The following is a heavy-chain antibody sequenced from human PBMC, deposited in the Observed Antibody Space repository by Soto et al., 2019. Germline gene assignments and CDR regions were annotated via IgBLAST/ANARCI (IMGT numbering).Heavy chain of an antibody. V-gene: IGHV3-23*01. Sequence: SGGSLRLSCAASGFTFSSYAMSWVRQAPGKGLEWVSAISGSGGSTYYADSVKGRFTISRDNSKNTLYLQMNSLRAEGTAVYYCAPTTRSAVAGYFDYWGQGTLVTVSS. CDR3: APTTRSAVAGYFDY. CDR1: GFTFSSYA. CDR2: ISGSGGST. D-gene: IGHD6-19*01. J-gene: IGHJ4*02.